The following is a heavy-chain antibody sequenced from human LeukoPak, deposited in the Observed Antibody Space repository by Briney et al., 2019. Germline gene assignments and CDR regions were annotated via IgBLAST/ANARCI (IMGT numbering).Heavy chain of an antibody. CDR3: AMSWDYDILTGYYPSDY. V-gene: IGHV4-34*01. CDR1: GGSFSGYY. D-gene: IGHD3-9*01. J-gene: IGHJ4*02. CDR2: INHSGST. Sequence: SETLSLTCAVYGGSFSGYYWSWIRQPPGKGLEWIGEINHSGSTNYNPSLKSRVTISVDTSKNQFSLKLSSVTAADTAVYYCAMSWDYDILTGYYPSDYWGQGTLVTVSS.